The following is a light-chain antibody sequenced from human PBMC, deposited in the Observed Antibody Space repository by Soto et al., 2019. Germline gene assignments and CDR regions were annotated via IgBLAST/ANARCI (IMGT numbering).Light chain of an antibody. Sequence: EIVLTQSPGTLSLSSGERATLSCTASQSVSSSDLAWYQQKPGQAPRLLIYGASSRSTGIPARFSGSGSGTDFTLTITRLEPEELAVYYCQQYGSSPRTFGQGTKVELK. CDR3: QQYGSSPRT. CDR1: QSVSSSD. J-gene: IGKJ1*01. CDR2: GAS. V-gene: IGKV3-20*01.